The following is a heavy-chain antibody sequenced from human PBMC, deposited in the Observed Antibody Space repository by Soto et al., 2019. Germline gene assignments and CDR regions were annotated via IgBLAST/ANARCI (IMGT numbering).Heavy chain of an antibody. J-gene: IGHJ5*02. V-gene: IGHV4-30-4*01. CDR2: ISYSGTT. CDR1: GDSISSSNNY. CDR3: ARGRGYSYGLDP. D-gene: IGHD5-18*01. Sequence: PSETLSLTCTVSGDSISSSNNYWSWIRQPPGEGLEWIGFISYSGTTSDSPSLKSRLAISLDTSKNQFSLSLSSVTAADTAVYYCARGRGYSYGLDPWGQGTLVTVS.